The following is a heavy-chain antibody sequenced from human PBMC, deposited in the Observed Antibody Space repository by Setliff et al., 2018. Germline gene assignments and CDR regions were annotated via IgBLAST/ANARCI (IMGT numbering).Heavy chain of an antibody. D-gene: IGHD6-19*01. Sequence: GGSLRLSCAASGFTVSSNEMSWVRQAPGKGLEWVSSISGGSTYYADSVKGRFTISRDNSKNTLYLQMNSLRAEDTAVYYCAKDQFGSGWYFPYAFDIWGQGTMVTVSS. V-gene: IGHV3-23*01. CDR3: AKDQFGSGWYFPYAFDI. CDR1: GFTVSSNE. CDR2: ISGGST. J-gene: IGHJ3*02.